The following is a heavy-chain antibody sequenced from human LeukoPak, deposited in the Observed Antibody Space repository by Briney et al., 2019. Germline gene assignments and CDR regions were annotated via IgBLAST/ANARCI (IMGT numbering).Heavy chain of an antibody. CDR3: AKFDYYDSSGLDY. V-gene: IGHV3-23*01. Sequence: GGTLRLSCAASGFTFSSYGMSWVRQAPGKGLEWVSAISGSGGSTYYADSVKGRFTISRDNSKNTLYLQMNSLRAEDTAVYHCAKFDYYDSSGLDYWGQGTLVTVSS. CDR1: GFTFSSYG. CDR2: ISGSGGST. D-gene: IGHD3-22*01. J-gene: IGHJ4*02.